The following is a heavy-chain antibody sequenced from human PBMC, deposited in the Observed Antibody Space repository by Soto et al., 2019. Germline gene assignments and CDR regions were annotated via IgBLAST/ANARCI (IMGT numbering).Heavy chain of an antibody. J-gene: IGHJ5*02. CDR1: GFPFINFA. D-gene: IGHD3-3*01. Sequence: PGGSLRLSCAASGFPFINFAMSWVRQAPGKGLEWVSAISGSGGSTYYADSVKGRFTISRDNSKNTLYLQMNSLRAEDTAVYYCAKGGRFLEWFPWLDPWGQGTLVTVSS. CDR3: AKGGRFLEWFPWLDP. CDR2: ISGSGGST. V-gene: IGHV3-23*01.